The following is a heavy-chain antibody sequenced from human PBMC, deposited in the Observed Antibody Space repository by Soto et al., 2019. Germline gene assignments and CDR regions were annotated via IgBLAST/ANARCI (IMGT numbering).Heavy chain of an antibody. CDR3: KRSGGLDRDFNY. CDR1: GGTFSSDS. Sequence: QVQLVQSGAEVKKPGSSVKVSCKASGGTFSSDSFSWVRQAPGQGLEWMGGIIPMFDTPIYVEKFQDRVTXXADXSTRSAYLQVSTVRSGDTAVYYWKRSGGLDRDFNYWGQGSLVTVSS. J-gene: IGHJ4*02. V-gene: IGHV1-69*12. CDR2: IIPMFDTP. D-gene: IGHD2-15*01.